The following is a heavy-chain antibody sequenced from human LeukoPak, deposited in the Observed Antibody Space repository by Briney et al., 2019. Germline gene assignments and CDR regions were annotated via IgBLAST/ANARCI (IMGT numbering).Heavy chain of an antibody. CDR2: ISSSGSTI. CDR1: GFTFSSYA. CDR3: ARERSSSCFDY. D-gene: IGHD6-13*01. V-gene: IGHV3-48*03. J-gene: IGHJ4*02. Sequence: PGGSLRLSCAASGFTFSSYAMSWVRQAPGKGLEWVSYISSSGSTIYYADSVKGRFTISRDNAKNSLYLQMNSLRAEDTAVYYCARERSSSCFDYWGQGTLVTVSS.